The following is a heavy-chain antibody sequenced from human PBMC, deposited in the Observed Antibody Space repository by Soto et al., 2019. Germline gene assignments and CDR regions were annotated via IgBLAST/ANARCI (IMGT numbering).Heavy chain of an antibody. V-gene: IGHV3-7*01. J-gene: IGHJ3*02. Sequence: GGSLRLSCAASGFTFSSYWMSWVRQAPGKGLEWVANIKQDGSEKYYVDSVKGRFTISRDNAKNSLYLQMNSLRAEDTAVYYCAKLRVLEGYRGPGAFDIWGQGTMVTVSS. CDR1: GFTFSSYW. D-gene: IGHD3-16*02. CDR3: AKLRVLEGYRGPGAFDI. CDR2: IKQDGSEK.